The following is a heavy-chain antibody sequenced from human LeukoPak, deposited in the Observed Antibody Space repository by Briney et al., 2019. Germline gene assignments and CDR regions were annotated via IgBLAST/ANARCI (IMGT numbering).Heavy chain of an antibody. J-gene: IGHJ4*02. CDR3: AKAVGGYYGSGSYSDY. Sequence: GGSLRLSCAASGFTFSSYAMSWVRQAPGKGLEWVSAISGSGGSTYYADSVKGRFTISRDNSKNTLYLQMNSLRAEDTAVYYCAKAVGGYYGSGSYSDYWGQGTLVTVSS. D-gene: IGHD3-10*01. CDR1: GFTFSSYA. V-gene: IGHV3-23*01. CDR2: ISGSGGST.